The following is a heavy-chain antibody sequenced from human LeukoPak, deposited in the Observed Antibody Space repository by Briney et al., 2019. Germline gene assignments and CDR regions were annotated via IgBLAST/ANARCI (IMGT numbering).Heavy chain of an antibody. D-gene: IGHD3-9*01. CDR1: GFTFSSYD. V-gene: IGHV3-13*01. Sequence: GGSLRLSCAASGFTFSSYDMHWVRKATGKGLEWVSAIDTAGNTYYPGSAKDRFTISRDTARNSLYLQMNTLRAGDTAVYYCARRHILSSYGMDVWGQGTTVTVS. J-gene: IGHJ6*02. CDR2: IDTAGNT. CDR3: ARRHILSSYGMDV.